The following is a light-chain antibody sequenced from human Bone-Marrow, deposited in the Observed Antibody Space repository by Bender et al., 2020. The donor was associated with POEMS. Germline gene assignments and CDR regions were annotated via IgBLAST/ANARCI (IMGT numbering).Light chain of an antibody. CDR2: DDS. V-gene: IGLV2-11*01. CDR3: CSYAGSYTYFV. CDR1: GSGVGGFTY. J-gene: IGLJ1*01. Sequence: QSALTQPRSVSGSPGQSVTISCTGTGSGVGGFTYVSWYQQHPDKAPKLMIHDDSKRPSGVPDRFSGSKSGYTASLTISGLQPDDEADYYCCSYAGSYTYFVFGTGTDVTVL.